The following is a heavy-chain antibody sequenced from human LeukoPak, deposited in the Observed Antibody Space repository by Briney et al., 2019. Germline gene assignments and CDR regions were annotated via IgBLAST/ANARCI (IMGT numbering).Heavy chain of an antibody. V-gene: IGHV4-30-2*01. D-gene: IGHD2-21*02. CDR2: IYHSGST. CDR3: ARRAGVTAIAAFDY. CDR1: GGSISSGGYS. Sequence: PSETLSLTCAVSGGSISSGGYSWSWIRQPPGKGLEWIGYIYHSGSTYYNPSLKSRVTISVDTSKNQFSLKLSSVTAADTAVYYCARRAGVTAIAAFDYWGQGTLVTVSS. J-gene: IGHJ4*02.